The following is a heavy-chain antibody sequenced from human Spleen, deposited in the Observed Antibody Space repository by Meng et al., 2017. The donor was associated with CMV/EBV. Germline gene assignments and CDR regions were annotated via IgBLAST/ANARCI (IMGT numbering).Heavy chain of an antibody. J-gene: IGHJ2*01. D-gene: IGHD2-2*03. CDR3: ARVRGSGYCSSTSCSTGYFDL. CDR1: SYA. CDR2: IIPIFGTA. Sequence: SYAISWVRQAPGQGLEWMGGIIPIFGTANYAQKFQDRVTITSDESTSTAYMELSSLRSEDTAVYYCARVRGSGYCSSTSCSTGYFDLWGRGTLVTVSS. V-gene: IGHV1-69*01.